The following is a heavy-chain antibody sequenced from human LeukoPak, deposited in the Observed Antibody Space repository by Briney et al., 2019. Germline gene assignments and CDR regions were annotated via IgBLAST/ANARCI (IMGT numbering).Heavy chain of an antibody. D-gene: IGHD2-15*01. V-gene: IGHV3-7*01. CDR3: AREGISAVVVAAADFDY. J-gene: IGHJ4*02. CDR1: GFTFSSYW. Sequence: GGSLRLSCAASGFTFSSYWMSWVRQAPGKGLEWVANIKQDGSEKYYVDSVKGRFTISRDNAKNSLHLQMNSLRAEDTAVYYCAREGISAVVVAAADFDYWGQGTLVTVSS. CDR2: IKQDGSEK.